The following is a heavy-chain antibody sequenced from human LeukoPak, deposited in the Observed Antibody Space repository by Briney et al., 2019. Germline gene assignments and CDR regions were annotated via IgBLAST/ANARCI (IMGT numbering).Heavy chain of an antibody. CDR3: ARDGDIAVAANDY. CDR1: GASISDYY. V-gene: IGHV4-4*07. D-gene: IGHD6-19*01. Sequence: SETLSLTCIVSGASISDYYWSWIRQPAGKGLEWIGRIDTSGSTNYKPSLKSRLTMSVDTSKRQFSLRLTSVTAADTAVYYCARDGDIAVAANDYWGQGTLVTVSS. J-gene: IGHJ4*02. CDR2: IDTSGST.